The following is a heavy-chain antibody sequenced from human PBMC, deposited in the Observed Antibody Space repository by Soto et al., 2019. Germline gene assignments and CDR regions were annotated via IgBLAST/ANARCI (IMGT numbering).Heavy chain of an antibody. Sequence: EVQVVESGGGLVQPGGSLRLSCAASGFTFSSYSMNWVRQAPGKGLEWVSYISSSSSTKFYGDSVKGRFTISRDNARNSLSLQMNSLRVEDTDVYYCARDIDGGGQGTLVTVSS. CDR3: ARDIDG. J-gene: IGHJ4*02. V-gene: IGHV3-48*01. CDR1: GFTFSSYS. D-gene: IGHD2-15*01. CDR2: ISSSSSTK.